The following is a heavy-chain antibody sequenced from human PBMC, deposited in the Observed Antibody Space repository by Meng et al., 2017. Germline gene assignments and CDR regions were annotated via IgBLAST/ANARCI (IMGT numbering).Heavy chain of an antibody. D-gene: IGHD2-15*01. Sequence: QVQLQQWGAGLFKPSGTLPLTCAVYGGSFSGYYWSWIRQPPGKGLEWIGEINHSGSTNYNPSLKNRVTISVDTSKNQFSLKLSSVTAADTAVYYCARFYCSGGSCRDYWGQGTLVTVSS. CDR2: INHSGST. CDR1: GGSFSGYY. J-gene: IGHJ4*02. V-gene: IGHV4-34*01. CDR3: ARFYCSGGSCRDY.